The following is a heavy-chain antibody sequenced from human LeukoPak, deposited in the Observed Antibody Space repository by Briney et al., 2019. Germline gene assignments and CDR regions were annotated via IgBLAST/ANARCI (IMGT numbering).Heavy chain of an antibody. Sequence: SETLSLTCTVSGGSINTYYWSWIRQPAGKGLEWIGHIYTSGSTNYNPSLKSRVTMSVDTSKNHFSLKLSSVTAADTAVYYCARHRNRGGSTVSWFDPWGQGTLVTVSS. CDR3: ARHRNRGGSTVSWFDP. CDR2: IYTSGST. D-gene: IGHD2-15*01. J-gene: IGHJ5*02. CDR1: GGSINTYY. V-gene: IGHV4-4*07.